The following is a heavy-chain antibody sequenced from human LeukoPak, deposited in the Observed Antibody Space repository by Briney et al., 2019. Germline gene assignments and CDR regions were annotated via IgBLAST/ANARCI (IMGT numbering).Heavy chain of an antibody. V-gene: IGHV4-59*01. J-gene: IGHJ4*02. CDR1: GGSISSYY. CDR2: IYYSGST. Sequence: SETLFLTCTVSGGSISSYYWSWIRQPPGKGLEWIGYIYYSGSTNYNPSLKSRVTISVDTSKNQFSLKLSSVTAADTAVYYCARAASGYDFDYWGQGTLVTVSS. CDR3: ARAASGYDFDY. D-gene: IGHD5-12*01.